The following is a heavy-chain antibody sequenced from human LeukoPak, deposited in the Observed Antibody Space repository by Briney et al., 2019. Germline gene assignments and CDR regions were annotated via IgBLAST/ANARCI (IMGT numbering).Heavy chain of an antibody. V-gene: IGHV3-23*01. CDR1: GFPFNSYA. J-gene: IGHJ4*02. Sequence: GGSLRLSCEVSGFPFNSYAMNWVRQAPGKGLEWVSGIDNSGYATYHADSVKGRFTISRDNAKDTLYMQMNGLRVEDTAVYYCARVSIRMQNFDYWGQGTRVTVSS. D-gene: IGHD2-21*01. CDR3: ARVSIRMQNFDY. CDR2: IDNSGYAT.